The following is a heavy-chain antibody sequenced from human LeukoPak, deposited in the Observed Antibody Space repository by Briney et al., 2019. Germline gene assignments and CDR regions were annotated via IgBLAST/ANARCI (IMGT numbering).Heavy chain of an antibody. V-gene: IGHV1-18*01. Sequence: ASVKVSCKASGYTFTSYGISWVRQAPGQGLEWMGWISAYNGNTNYAQKLQGRVTMTTDTSTSAAYMELRSLRSDDTAVYYCARYCSSTSCTNWFDPWGQGTLVTVSS. CDR2: ISAYNGNT. J-gene: IGHJ5*02. CDR1: GYTFTSYG. D-gene: IGHD2-2*01. CDR3: ARYCSSTSCTNWFDP.